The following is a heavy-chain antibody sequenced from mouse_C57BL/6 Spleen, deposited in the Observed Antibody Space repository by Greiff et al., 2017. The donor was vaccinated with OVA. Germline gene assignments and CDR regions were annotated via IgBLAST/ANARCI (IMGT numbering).Heavy chain of an antibody. CDR3: ARALLLEDAMDY. D-gene: IGHD1-1*01. J-gene: IGHJ4*01. V-gene: IGHV5-17*01. CDR2: ISSGSSTI. CDR1: GFTFSDYG. Sequence: VQLKESGGGLVKPGGSLKLSCAASGFTFSDYGMHWVRQAPEKGLEWVAYISSGSSTIYYADTVQGRFTISRDNAKNTLFLQMTSLRSEDTAMYYCARALLLEDAMDYWGQGTSVTVSS.